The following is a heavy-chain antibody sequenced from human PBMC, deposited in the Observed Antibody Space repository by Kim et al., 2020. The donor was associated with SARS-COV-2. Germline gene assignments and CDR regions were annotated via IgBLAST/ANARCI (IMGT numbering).Heavy chain of an antibody. D-gene: IGHD6-13*01. J-gene: IGHJ4*02. V-gene: IGHV7-4-1*02. Sequence: ASVTVSCKASGYTFTSYAMNWVRQAPGQGLEWMGWINTNTGNPTYAQRFTGRFVFSLDTSVSTAYLQISSLKAEDTAVYYCAREKDQDSSSWPNFDYWGQGTLVTVSS. CDR2: INTNTGNP. CDR1: GYTFTSYA. CDR3: AREKDQDSSSWPNFDY.